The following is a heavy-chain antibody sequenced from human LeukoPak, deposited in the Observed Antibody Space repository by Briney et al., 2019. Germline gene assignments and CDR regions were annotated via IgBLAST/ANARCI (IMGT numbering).Heavy chain of an antibody. CDR1: GXSFSGYY. CDR3: AREEYDSSGYSDS. D-gene: IGHD3-22*01. Sequence: SETLSLTCAVYGXSFSGYYWSWIRQPPGQGLEWIGEVDHSGSTNYNPYLKSRVTISVDTSKNQFSLKLSPVTAADPAVYYCAREEYDSSGYSDSWGQGTLVTVSS. J-gene: IGHJ4*02. CDR2: VDHSGST. V-gene: IGHV4-34*01.